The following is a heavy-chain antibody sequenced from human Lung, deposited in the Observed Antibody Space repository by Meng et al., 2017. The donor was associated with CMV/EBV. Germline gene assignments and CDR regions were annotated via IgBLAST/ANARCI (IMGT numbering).Heavy chain of an antibody. D-gene: IGHD4-23*01. Sequence: GGSLRLXCAASGFTFSSYWMHWVRQAPGKGLVLVSLINSDGSSTSYADSVKGRFTISRDNAKNTLYLQMNSLRAEDTAVYYCAREQSNSDAFDILGQGTMVTVSS. CDR2: INSDGSST. CDR1: GFTFSSYW. J-gene: IGHJ3*02. CDR3: AREQSNSDAFDI. V-gene: IGHV3-74*01.